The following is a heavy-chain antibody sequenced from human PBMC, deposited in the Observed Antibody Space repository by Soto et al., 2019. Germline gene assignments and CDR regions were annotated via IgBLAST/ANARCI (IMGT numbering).Heavy chain of an antibody. Sequence: QLQLQESGPGLVKPSETLSLTCTVSGGSISSSSYYWGWIRQPPGKGLEWIGSIYYSGSTYYNPSLKSRVSISVDTSKNQFSLKLSSVTAADTAVYYCARHGINIVVEKSAEFDYWGQGTLVTVSS. D-gene: IGHD2-2*01. CDR1: GGSISSSSYY. V-gene: IGHV4-39*01. CDR2: IYYSGST. J-gene: IGHJ4*02. CDR3: ARHGINIVVEKSAEFDY.